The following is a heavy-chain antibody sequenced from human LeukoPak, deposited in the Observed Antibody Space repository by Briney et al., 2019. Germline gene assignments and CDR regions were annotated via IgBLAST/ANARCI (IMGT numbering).Heavy chain of an antibody. J-gene: IGHJ5*02. Sequence: ASVKVSCKASGYTFTGYYMHWARQAPGQGLEWMGWINPNSGGTNYAQKFQGRVTMTRDTSISTAYMELSRLRSDDTAVYYCASAAYDYVSGGFDPWGQGTLVTVSS. CDR3: ASAAYDYVSGGFDP. V-gene: IGHV1-2*02. CDR1: GYTFTGYY. D-gene: IGHD3-16*01. CDR2: INPNSGGT.